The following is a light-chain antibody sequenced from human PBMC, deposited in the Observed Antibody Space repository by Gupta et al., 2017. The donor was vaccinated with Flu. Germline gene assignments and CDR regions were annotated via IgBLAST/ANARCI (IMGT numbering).Light chain of an antibody. CDR2: LNTDGSH. Sequence: VKLTCTLSSGHNNFAIAWHQQQPEKGPRFLMKLNTDGSHSKGDGIPDRFSGSSSGAERYLTISSLQSEDEADYYCQTWGTGIRVFGGGTKLTVL. V-gene: IGLV4-69*01. CDR3: QTWGTGIRV. J-gene: IGLJ3*02. CDR1: SGHNNFA.